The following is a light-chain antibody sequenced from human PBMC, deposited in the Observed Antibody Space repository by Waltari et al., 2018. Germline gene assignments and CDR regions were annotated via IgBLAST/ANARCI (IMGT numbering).Light chain of an antibody. Sequence: HLLLTQYPSASAPLVASSKPTGPLFGGRCPNATPGHHQQPEKGPRFLMRINSDGSHIKGDEIPDRFSGSSSGAEHYLTISSVQSEDEADYYCESGGHGTWVFGGGTKLTVL. CDR1: GGRCPNA. CDR3: ESGGHGTWV. J-gene: IGLJ3*02. CDR2: INSDGSH. V-gene: IGLV4-69*01.